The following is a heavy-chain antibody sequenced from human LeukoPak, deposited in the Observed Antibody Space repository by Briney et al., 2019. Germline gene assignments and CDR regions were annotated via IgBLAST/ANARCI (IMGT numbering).Heavy chain of an antibody. Sequence: PGGSLRLSCAASGFTFSSYSMNWVRQAPGKGLEWVAVISYDGSNKYYADSVKGRFTISRDNSKNTLYLQMNSLRAEDTAVYYCAKDLGQDAFDIWGQGTMVTVSS. CDR1: GFTFSSYS. CDR2: ISYDGSNK. V-gene: IGHV3-30*18. J-gene: IGHJ3*02. D-gene: IGHD7-27*01. CDR3: AKDLGQDAFDI.